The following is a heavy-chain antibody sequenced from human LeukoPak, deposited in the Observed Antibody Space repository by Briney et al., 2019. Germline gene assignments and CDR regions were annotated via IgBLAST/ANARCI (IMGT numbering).Heavy chain of an antibody. CDR3: ARVDRIATRPTPDF. CDR2: ISSSGSTI. D-gene: IGHD6-6*01. V-gene: IGHV3-48*03. Sequence: GGSLRLSCAASGFTFSNYEMNWVRQAPGNGLEWVSYISSSGSTIYYADSVKGRFTISRDNAKNSLYLKMDSLRAEDTALYYCARVDRIATRPTPDFWGQGTLVTVSS. J-gene: IGHJ4*02. CDR1: GFTFSNYE.